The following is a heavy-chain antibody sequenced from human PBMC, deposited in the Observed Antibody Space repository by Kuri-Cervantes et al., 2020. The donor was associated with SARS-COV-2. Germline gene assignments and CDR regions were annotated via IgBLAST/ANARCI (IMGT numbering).Heavy chain of an antibody. CDR1: GGPISSRNFY. CDR2: IYYSGST. CDR3: ARVLRTASFDF. Sequence: SETLSLTCSVSGGPISSRNFYWGWIRQPPGKGLEWIGNIYYSGSTYYSPSLKSRVTISMDTSKDQFSLKLSSVTAADTAVYYCARVLRTASFDFWGQGTPVTVSS. V-gene: IGHV4-39*01. J-gene: IGHJ4*02. D-gene: IGHD3-16*01.